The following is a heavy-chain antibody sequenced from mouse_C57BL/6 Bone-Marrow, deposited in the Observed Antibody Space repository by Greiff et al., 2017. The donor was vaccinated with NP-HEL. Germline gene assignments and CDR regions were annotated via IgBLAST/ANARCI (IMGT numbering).Heavy chain of an antibody. CDR2: IWSGGST. Sequence: VQLQQSGPGLVQPSPSLSITCSVSGFSFTSYGVHWVRQSPGKGLEWLGVIWSGGSTDYNAAFISRLSISKDNSKSQVFFKMNRLQADDTAIYYCARKGGTWTYLYFDVWGTGTTVTVSS. V-gene: IGHV2-2*01. CDR1: GFSFTSYG. J-gene: IGHJ1*03. CDR3: ARKGGTWTYLYFDV.